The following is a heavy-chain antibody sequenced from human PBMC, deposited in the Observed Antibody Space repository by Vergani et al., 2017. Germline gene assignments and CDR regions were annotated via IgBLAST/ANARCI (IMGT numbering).Heavy chain of an antibody. CDR2: IKQDGSET. CDR3: ARLHYNGNYLDY. V-gene: IGHV3-7*01. J-gene: IGHJ4*02. Sequence: EVQLVESGEGLVQPGGSLRLSCAASGFTFSGYWLTWVRQAPGQGLEWVANIKQDGSETNYMDSVKGRFTISRDNDKNSVFLQMNSLRVEDTAIYYCARLHYNGNYLDYWGQGALVTVSS. D-gene: IGHD1-1*01. CDR1: GFTFSGYW.